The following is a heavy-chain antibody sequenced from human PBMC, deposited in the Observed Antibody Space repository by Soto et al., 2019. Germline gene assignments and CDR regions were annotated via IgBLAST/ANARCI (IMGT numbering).Heavy chain of an antibody. J-gene: IGHJ6*02. CDR3: AREGTLSDYYDILTGYSYYYYGMDV. CDR2: TRNKANSYTT. CDR1: GFTFSDHY. V-gene: IGHV3-72*01. D-gene: IGHD3-9*01. Sequence: GGSLRLSCAASGFTFSDHYMDWVRQAPGKGLEWVGRTRNKANSYTTEYAASVKGRFTISRDDSKNSLYLQMNSLKTEDTAVYYCAREGTLSDYYDILTGYSYYYYGMDVWGQGTTVTVSS.